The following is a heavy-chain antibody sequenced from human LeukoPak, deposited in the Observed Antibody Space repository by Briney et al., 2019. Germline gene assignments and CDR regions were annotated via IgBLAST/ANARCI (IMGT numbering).Heavy chain of an antibody. J-gene: IGHJ3*01. CDR3: ARDDLYYNDSSGHSDAFDL. D-gene: IGHD3-22*01. V-gene: IGHV6-1*01. CDR1: GDSVSSNSAA. Sequence: SQTLSLTCAISGDSVSSNSAAWNWIRQSPSRGLEWLGRTYYRSKWYNDYAVSVKSRITINPDTSKNQFSLRLSSVTAADTAVYYCARDDLYYNDSSGHSDAFDLWGQGTMVTISS. CDR2: TYYRSKWYN.